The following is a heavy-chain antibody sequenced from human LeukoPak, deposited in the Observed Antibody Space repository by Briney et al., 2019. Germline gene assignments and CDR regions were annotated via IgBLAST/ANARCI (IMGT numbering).Heavy chain of an antibody. J-gene: IGHJ4*02. V-gene: IGHV1-2*02. CDR2: INPNSGGT. CDR3: ARSSGIVATTYFDY. Sequence: ASVKVSCKASGYTLTGYYMHWVRRAPGQGLEWMGWINPNSGGTNYAQKFQGRVTMTRDTSISTAYMELSRLRSDDTAVYYCARSSGIVATTYFDYWGQGTLVTVSS. CDR1: GYTLTGYY. D-gene: IGHD5-12*01.